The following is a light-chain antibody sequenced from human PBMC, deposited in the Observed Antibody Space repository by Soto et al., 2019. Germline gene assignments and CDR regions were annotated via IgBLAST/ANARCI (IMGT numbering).Light chain of an antibody. V-gene: IGKV3-20*01. CDR1: QSVSTTY. CDR2: GAS. CDR3: QQYGSSRWT. Sequence: EIVWTQSPGTLSLSPGERATLSCRASQSVSTTYLAWYQQKPGQAPRLLIYGASSRATGIPDRFSGSGSGTDFTLTISRLEPEDFAVYYCQQYGSSRWTFGQGTKWIS. J-gene: IGKJ1*01.